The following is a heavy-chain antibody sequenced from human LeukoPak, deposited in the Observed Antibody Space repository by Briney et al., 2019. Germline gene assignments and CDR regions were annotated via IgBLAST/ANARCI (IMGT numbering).Heavy chain of an antibody. Sequence: GGSLRLSCEASGFTFSNYWMSWVRQAPGKGLEWLANIKEDGSEKYYAGSVKGRFTISRDNAKNSLYLQMSYLRAEDSAVYYCARDYDGVRGHWWGQGTLVTVSS. D-gene: IGHD2-8*01. V-gene: IGHV3-7*04. CDR2: IKEDGSEK. J-gene: IGHJ4*02. CDR1: GFTFSNYW. CDR3: ARDYDGVRGHW.